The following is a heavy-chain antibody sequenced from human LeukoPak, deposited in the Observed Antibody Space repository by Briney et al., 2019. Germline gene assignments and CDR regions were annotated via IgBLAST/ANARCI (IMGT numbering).Heavy chain of an antibody. D-gene: IGHD1-26*01. Sequence: GGSLRLSCAASGFPFSSYAMHGVRQAPGKGLEWVAVISYDGSDKYYADSEKGRFTISRDNSQNTLYLQMNSLRADDTAVYYCARDFFPLGRVCHIWGQGTMVTVSS. CDR3: ARDFFPLGRVCHI. CDR1: GFPFSSYA. J-gene: IGHJ3*02. V-gene: IGHV3-30-3*01. CDR2: ISYDGSDK.